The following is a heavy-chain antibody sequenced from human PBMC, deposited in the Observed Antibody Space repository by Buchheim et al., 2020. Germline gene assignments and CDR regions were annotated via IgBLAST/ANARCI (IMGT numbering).Heavy chain of an antibody. CDR1: GFTFSSYA. Sequence: EVQLLESGGGLVQPGGSLRLSCAASGFTFSSYAMSWVRQAPGKGLEWVSAISGSGGSTYYADSVKGRFTLSRDNSKNTLYLQMNSLRAEDTAVYYCAKPRYSGSYQTTDWYFDLWGRGTL. D-gene: IGHD1-26*01. CDR3: AKPRYSGSYQTTDWYFDL. J-gene: IGHJ2*01. V-gene: IGHV3-23*01. CDR2: ISGSGGST.